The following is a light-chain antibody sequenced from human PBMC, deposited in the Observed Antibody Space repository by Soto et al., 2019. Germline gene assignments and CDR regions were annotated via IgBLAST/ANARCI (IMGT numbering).Light chain of an antibody. CDR2: GAS. Sequence: EIVMTQSPATLSVSPGERATITCRASQTVSSNLAWYQQKPGQAPRLLIYGASTKATGIPARFSGSGSETEFTLTISSLQSEDFAVYYCRQHNNCHPWTFGQGTKVE. J-gene: IGKJ1*01. CDR3: RQHNNCHPWT. CDR1: QTVSSN. V-gene: IGKV3-15*01.